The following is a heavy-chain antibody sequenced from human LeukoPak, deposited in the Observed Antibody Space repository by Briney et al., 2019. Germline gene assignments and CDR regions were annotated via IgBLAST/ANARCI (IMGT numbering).Heavy chain of an antibody. CDR1: GDSITSRNW. CDR2: IYHTGST. D-gene: IGHD3-10*01. Sequence: SETLSLTCSVSGDSITSRNWWTWDRQTPEKGLEWIGEIYHTGSTNYNPSVEGRVTISIDKSKNQFSLMLNSVTAADTALYYCAREMWFDTLFSAFDVWGQGTMVSVSS. V-gene: IGHV4-4*02. CDR3: AREMWFDTLFSAFDV. J-gene: IGHJ3*01.